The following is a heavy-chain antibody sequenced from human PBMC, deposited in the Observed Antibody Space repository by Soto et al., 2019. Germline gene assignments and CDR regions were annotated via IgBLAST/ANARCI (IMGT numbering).Heavy chain of an antibody. CDR3: ARDGAIFGVVTPEFYYYYMDV. J-gene: IGHJ6*03. Sequence: GGSLRLSCAASGFTFSSYSMNWVRQAPGKGLEWVSSISSSSYIYYADSVKGRFTISRDNAKNSLYLQMNSLRAEDTAVYYCARDGAIFGVVTPEFYYYYMDVWGKGTTVTVSS. CDR1: GFTFSSYS. V-gene: IGHV3-21*01. D-gene: IGHD3-3*01. CDR2: ISSSSYI.